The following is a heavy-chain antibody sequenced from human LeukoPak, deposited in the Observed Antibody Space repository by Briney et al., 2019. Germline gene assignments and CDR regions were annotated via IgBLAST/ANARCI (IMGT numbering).Heavy chain of an antibody. V-gene: IGHV4-34*01. D-gene: IGHD4-17*01. CDR2: INHSGST. CDR3: AREGDDYGDYED. Sequence: SETLSLTCAVYGGSFSGYYWSWIRQPPGKGLEWIGEINHSGSTNYNPSLKSRVTISVDTSKNQFSLKLSSVTAADTAVYYCAREGDDYGDYEDWGQGTLVTVSS. CDR1: GGSFSGYY. J-gene: IGHJ4*02.